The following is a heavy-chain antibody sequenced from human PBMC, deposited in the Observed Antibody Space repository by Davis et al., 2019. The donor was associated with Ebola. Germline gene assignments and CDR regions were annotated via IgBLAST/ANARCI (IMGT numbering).Heavy chain of an antibody. D-gene: IGHD2/OR15-2a*01. CDR1: GFIFRNYV. V-gene: IGHV3-23*01. Sequence: PGGSLRLSCETSGFIFRNYVMRWVRQAPGKGLEWVSTFGTFGDTYYADSVKGRFAMSRDNSRGTLYLQMNSLRVEDSAIYYCGKDSSNIWFDIGGQGTLITVSS. J-gene: IGHJ3*02. CDR2: FGTFGDT. CDR3: GKDSSNIWFDI.